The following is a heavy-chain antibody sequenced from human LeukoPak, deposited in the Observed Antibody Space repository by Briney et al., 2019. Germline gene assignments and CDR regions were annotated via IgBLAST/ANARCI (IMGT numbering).Heavy chain of an antibody. CDR3: ARARRDMGSWHGFDS. CDR2: IYYTGST. CDR1: GGSISGYY. V-gene: IGHV4-59*01. J-gene: IGHJ5*01. Sequence: SETLSLTCTVSGGSISGYYWSWIRQPPGKGLEWIGYIYYTGSTNYNPSLKNRVTISVDTSKNQFSLMLSSVTAADAALYYCARARRDMGSWHGFDSWGQGALVTVSS. D-gene: IGHD6-13*01.